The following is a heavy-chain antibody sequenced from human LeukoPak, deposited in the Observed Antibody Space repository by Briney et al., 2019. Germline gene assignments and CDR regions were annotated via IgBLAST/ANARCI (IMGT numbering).Heavy chain of an antibody. CDR2: IIPIFGTS. CDR3: ARDSNGYYYYMDV. J-gene: IGHJ6*03. V-gene: IGHV1-69*13. CDR1: GGTFSSYA. D-gene: IGHD3-22*01. Sequence: SVKVSCKASGGTFSSYAISWVRQAPGQGLDWMGGIIPIFGTSNYAQKLHGRVTITADESTSTAYMELSSLRSEDTAVYYCARDSNGYYYYMDVWGKGTTVTASS.